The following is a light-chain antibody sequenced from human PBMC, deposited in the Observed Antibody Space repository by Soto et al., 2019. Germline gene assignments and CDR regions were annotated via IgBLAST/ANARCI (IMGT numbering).Light chain of an antibody. Sequence: DIQMTQSPSSLSASVGDRVTITCQASQDISNYLNWYQQKAGKAPKLLIYDASNLETGVPWRFSGSGSGTDFTFTISSLQPEDIATYYFQKYDNRPGFTFGPGTKMDIK. J-gene: IGKJ3*01. CDR3: QKYDNRPGFT. CDR2: DAS. V-gene: IGKV1-33*01. CDR1: QDISNY.